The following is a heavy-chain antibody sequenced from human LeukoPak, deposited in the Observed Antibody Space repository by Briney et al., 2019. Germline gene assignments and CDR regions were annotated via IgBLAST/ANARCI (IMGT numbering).Heavy chain of an antibody. J-gene: IGHJ5*02. D-gene: IGHD2-2*01. V-gene: IGHV3-30-3*01. Sequence: PGGSLRLSCAASGFTFSSYAMHWVRQAPGKGLEWVAVISYDGSNKYYADSVKGRFTISRDNSKNTLYLQMNSLRAEDTAVYYCAKGYCTSTTCYDAGDWFDLWGQGTLVTVSS. CDR1: GFTFSSYA. CDR3: AKGYCTSTTCYDAGDWFDL. CDR2: ISYDGSNK.